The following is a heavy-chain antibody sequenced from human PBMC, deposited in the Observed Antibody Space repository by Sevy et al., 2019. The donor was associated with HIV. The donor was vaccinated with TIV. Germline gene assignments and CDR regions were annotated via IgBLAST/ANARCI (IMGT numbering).Heavy chain of an antibody. J-gene: IGHJ4*02. D-gene: IGHD4-17*01. CDR1: GFTFSSYA. CDR2: ISGSGGST. CDR3: AKRPSTVVTAYYFDY. Sequence: GGPLRLSCAASGFTFSSYAMSWVRQAPGKGLEWVSAISGSGGSTYYADSVKGRFTISRDNSKNTLYLQMNSLRAEDTAVYYCAKRPSTVVTAYYFDYWGQGTLVTVSS. V-gene: IGHV3-23*01.